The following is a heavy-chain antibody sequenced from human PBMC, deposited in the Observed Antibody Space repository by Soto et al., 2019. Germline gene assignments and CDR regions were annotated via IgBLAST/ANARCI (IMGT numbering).Heavy chain of an antibody. Sequence: SETLSLTCTVSGGSISTGGYYWSWIRQYPGKGLEWLGYIDGSGYTFYNPSLQSRLTLSMDTSKNQFSLKLSSATAADTAVYFCARKQAGFFCGLDYWGQGTLVTVSS. CDR1: GGSISTGGYY. CDR2: IDGSGYT. CDR3: ARKQAGFFCGLDY. V-gene: IGHV4-31*03. D-gene: IGHD3-3*01. J-gene: IGHJ4*02.